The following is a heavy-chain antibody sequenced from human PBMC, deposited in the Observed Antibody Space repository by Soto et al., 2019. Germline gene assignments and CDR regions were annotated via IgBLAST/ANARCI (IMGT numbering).Heavy chain of an antibody. CDR1: GFTFSSYG. Sequence: GGSLRLSCAASGFTFSSYGMHWVRQAPGKGLEWVAVIWYDGSNKYYADSVKGRFTISRDSSKNTLYLQMNSLRAEDTAVYHCARDHWVVAADAFDIWGQGTMVTVSS. J-gene: IGHJ3*02. V-gene: IGHV3-33*01. CDR3: ARDHWVVAADAFDI. CDR2: IWYDGSNK. D-gene: IGHD2-15*01.